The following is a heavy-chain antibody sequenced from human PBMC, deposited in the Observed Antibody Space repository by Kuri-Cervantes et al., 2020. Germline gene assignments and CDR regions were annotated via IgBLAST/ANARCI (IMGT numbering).Heavy chain of an antibody. D-gene: IGHD6-19*01. J-gene: IGHJ6*02. CDR2: INAGNGNT. Sequence: ASVKVSCKASGYTFTSYAMHWVRQAPGQRLEWMGWINAGNGNTKYPQKFQGRVTITRDTSASTAYMELSSLRSEDTAVYYCAREGIAVAWYAYYYGMDVWGQGTTVTVSS. CDR3: AREGIAVAWYAYYYGMDV. CDR1: GYTFTSYA. V-gene: IGHV1-3*01.